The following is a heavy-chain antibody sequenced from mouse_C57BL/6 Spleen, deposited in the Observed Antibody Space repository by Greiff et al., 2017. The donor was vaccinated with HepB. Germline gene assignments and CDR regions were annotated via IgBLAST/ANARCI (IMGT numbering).Heavy chain of an antibody. CDR2: IYPGSGST. D-gene: IGHD2-3*01. CDR3: ARRADGYLFAY. J-gene: IGHJ3*01. Sequence: QVQLKESGAELVKPGASVKMSCKASGYTFTSYWITWVKQRPGQGLEWIGDIYPGSGSTNYNEKFKSKATLTVDTSSSTAYMQLSSLTSEDSAVYYCARRADGYLFAYWGQGTLVTVSA. CDR1: GYTFTSYW. V-gene: IGHV1-55*01.